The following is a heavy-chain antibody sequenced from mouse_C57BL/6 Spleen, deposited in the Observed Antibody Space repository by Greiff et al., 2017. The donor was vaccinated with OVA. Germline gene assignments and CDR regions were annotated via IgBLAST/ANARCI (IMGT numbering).Heavy chain of an antibody. V-gene: IGHV5-17*01. CDR3: ARKYYAMDY. Sequence: EVKVVESGGGLVKPGGSLKLSCAASGFTFSDYGMHWVRQAPEKGLEWVAYISRGSSTIYYADTVKGRFTISRDNAKNTLFLQMTSLRSEDTAMYYCARKYYAMDYWGQGTSVTVSS. J-gene: IGHJ4*01. CDR2: ISRGSSTI. CDR1: GFTFSDYG.